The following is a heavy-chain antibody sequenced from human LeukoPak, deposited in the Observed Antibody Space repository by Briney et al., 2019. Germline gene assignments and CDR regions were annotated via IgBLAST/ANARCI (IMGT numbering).Heavy chain of an antibody. Sequence: SETLSLTCTVSGGSISSGDYYWSWIRQPPGKGLEWTGYIYYSGSTYYNLSLKSRVTISVDTSKNQFSLKLSSVTAADTAVYYCARESDIVVVPAAQTPWGQGTLVTVSS. V-gene: IGHV4-30-4*08. CDR1: GGSISSGDYY. J-gene: IGHJ5*02. CDR3: ARESDIVVVPAAQTP. CDR2: IYYSGST. D-gene: IGHD2-2*01.